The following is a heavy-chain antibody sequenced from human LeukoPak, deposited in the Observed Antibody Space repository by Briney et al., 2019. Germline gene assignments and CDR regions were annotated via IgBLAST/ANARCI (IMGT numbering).Heavy chain of an antibody. J-gene: IGHJ6*04. V-gene: IGHV4-30-4*01. CDR2: IYYSGST. CDR1: GGSISSGDYY. CDR3: ARGGWFGELLSPFYYYYGMDV. D-gene: IGHD3-10*01. Sequence: SQTLSLTCTVSGGSISSGDYYWSWIRQPPGMGLEWIGYIYYSGSTYYNPSLKSRVTISVDTSKNQFSLKLSSVTAADTAVYYCARGGWFGELLSPFYYYYGMDVWGKGTTVTVSS.